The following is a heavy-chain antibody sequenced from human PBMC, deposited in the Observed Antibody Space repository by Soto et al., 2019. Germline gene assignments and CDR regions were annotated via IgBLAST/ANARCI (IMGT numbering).Heavy chain of an antibody. CDR2: INDSGDI. J-gene: IGHJ6*03. V-gene: IGHV4-34*01. CDR3: ARGLILWFGELSRRGGYYYYMDV. CDR1: GGSFSGYQ. Sequence: QVQLQQWGAGLLKPSETLSLTCAVYGGSFSGYQWSWIRQTPWKGLEWIGGINDSGDINYNPSLKSRVTILVDSPKKQISLRLSSVTAADTAVYYCARGLILWFGELSRRGGYYYYMDVWGKGTTVTVSS. D-gene: IGHD3-10*01.